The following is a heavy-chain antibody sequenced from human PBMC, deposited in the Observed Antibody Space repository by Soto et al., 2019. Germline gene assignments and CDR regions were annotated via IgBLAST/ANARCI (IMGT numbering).Heavy chain of an antibody. Sequence: QVQLPQSGAGLMKPSETLSLTCAVSGGSFTNYYCSWIRQPPGKGLEWIGGINHSDDTNNNPSPKSRVTISVETSENPFCLKLSSVTAADSAVYYFACNYYDRRGCALDPWGQGTQVTVSS. CDR3: ACNYYDRRGCALDP. J-gene: IGHJ5*02. CDR1: GGSFTNYY. CDR2: INHSDDT. D-gene: IGHD3-22*01. V-gene: IGHV4-34*01.